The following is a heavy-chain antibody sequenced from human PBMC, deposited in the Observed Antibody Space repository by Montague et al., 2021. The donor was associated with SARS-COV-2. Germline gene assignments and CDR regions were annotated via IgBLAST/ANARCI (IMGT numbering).Heavy chain of an antibody. CDR1: GFSITTSPMG. V-gene: IGHV2-5*02. Sequence: VKPTQTLTLTCTFSGFSITTSPMGVGWIRQPPGKALEWLALIYWGDEKRFSPSLKSRLTIPKDTFKDQVVLRMTNMDPVDTAAYYCVHYASGSYYFHYWGQGTLVTVSS. CDR3: VHYASGSYYFHY. CDR2: IYWGDEK. D-gene: IGHD3-10*01. J-gene: IGHJ4*02.